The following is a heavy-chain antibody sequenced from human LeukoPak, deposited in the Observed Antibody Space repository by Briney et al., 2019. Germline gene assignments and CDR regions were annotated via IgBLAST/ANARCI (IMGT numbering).Heavy chain of an antibody. D-gene: IGHD6-19*01. J-gene: IGHJ5*02. CDR3: AREGSSGWNNWFDP. CDR2: INPNSGGT. CDR1: GYTFTGYY. V-gene: IGHV1-2*06. Sequence: GASVKVSCKASGYTFTGYYMHWVRQAPGQGLEWMGRINPNSGGTNYAQKFQGRVTMTRDTSISTAYMELSRLRSDDTAVYYCAREGSSGWNNWFDPWGQGTLVTVSS.